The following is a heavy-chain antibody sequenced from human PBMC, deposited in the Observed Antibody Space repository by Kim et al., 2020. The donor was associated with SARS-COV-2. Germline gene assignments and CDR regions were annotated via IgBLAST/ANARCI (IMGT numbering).Heavy chain of an antibody. V-gene: IGHV4-34*01. CDR1: GGSFSGYY. D-gene: IGHD6-6*01. Sequence: SETLSLTCAVYGGSFSGYYWSWIRQPPGKGLEWIGEINHSGSSNYNPSLKSRVTISVDTSKNQFSLKLSSVTAADTAVYYCARLLGIAARPSHFDYWGQGTLVTVSS. CDR2: INHSGSS. J-gene: IGHJ4*02. CDR3: ARLLGIAARPSHFDY.